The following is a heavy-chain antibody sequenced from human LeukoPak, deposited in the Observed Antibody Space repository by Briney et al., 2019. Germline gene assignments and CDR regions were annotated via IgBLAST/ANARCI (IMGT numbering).Heavy chain of an antibody. V-gene: IGHV3-33*01. CDR2: VRNDGFDT. CDR1: GLTFTNHG. J-gene: IGHJ4*02. CDR3: ARDRGKDYFGD. Sequence: PGTSLRLSCVTSGLTFTNHGFHWLRQSAGRGLEWVAFVRNDGFDTYHSNSVKGRFSISRDDSKNTVYLQMNSLRAEDTALYYCARDRGKDYFGDWGQGTQATVSP. D-gene: IGHD4-23*01.